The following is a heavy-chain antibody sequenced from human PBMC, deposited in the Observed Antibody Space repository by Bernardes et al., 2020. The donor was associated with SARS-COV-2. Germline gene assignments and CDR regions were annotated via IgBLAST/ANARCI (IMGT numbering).Heavy chain of an antibody. D-gene: IGHD2-2*01. CDR2: INPGSGGA. V-gene: IGHV1-2*04. CDR3: AREEIGICSGTGCLFSKYYLYYGMDV. J-gene: IGHJ6*02. Sequence: ASVKVSCKASGYTFTDYYIHWVRQAPGQGLEWMGWINPGSGGANYAQRFQGWVTMTRDTSISTVYVELTRLTSDDTAVYFCAREEIGICSGTGCLFSKYYLYYGMDVWGQGTTVTVSS. CDR1: GYTFTDYY.